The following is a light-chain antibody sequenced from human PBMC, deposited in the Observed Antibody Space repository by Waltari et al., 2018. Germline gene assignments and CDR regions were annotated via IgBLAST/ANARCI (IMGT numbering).Light chain of an antibody. CDR1: TSNIGSNF. Sequence: QSMLTQPPSASGTPGQRVTISCSGSTSNIGSNFVCWYQQFPGTAPKLLIYRDNQRPSGVPDRFSASKSGASASLAISGLRSEDEADYSCAVWDENPLFGGGTKLTVL. V-gene: IGLV1-47*01. J-gene: IGLJ2*01. CDR3: AVWDENPL. CDR2: RDN.